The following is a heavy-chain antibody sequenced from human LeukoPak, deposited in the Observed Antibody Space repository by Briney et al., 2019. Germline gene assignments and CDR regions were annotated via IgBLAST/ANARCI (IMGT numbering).Heavy chain of an antibody. CDR2: LTQEVSER. Sequence: AGSLSLSCAASGFTISSSWLNWICQAPGKGLEWVAMLTQEVSERYYVDSVKGRFIISRDNVKSSLYLQMNSLRAEDTAVYYCARGGGDSWGQGTLVTVSS. J-gene: IGHJ4*02. D-gene: IGHD3-3*01. V-gene: IGHV3-7*01. CDR1: GFTISSSW. CDR3: ARGGGDS.